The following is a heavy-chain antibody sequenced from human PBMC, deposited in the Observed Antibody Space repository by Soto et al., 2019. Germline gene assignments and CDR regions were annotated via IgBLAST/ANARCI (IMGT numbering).Heavy chain of an antibody. V-gene: IGHV4-31*03. CDR3: ARDIPYDSSGYPNYYYYGMDV. J-gene: IGHJ6*02. Sequence: PSETLSLTCTVSGGSISSGGYYWSWIRQHPGKGLEWIGYIYYSGSTYYNPSLKSRVTISVDTSKNQFSLKLSSVTAADTAVYYCARDIPYDSSGYPNYYYYGMDVWGQGTTVTVS. CDR1: GGSISSGGYY. D-gene: IGHD3-22*01. CDR2: IYYSGST.